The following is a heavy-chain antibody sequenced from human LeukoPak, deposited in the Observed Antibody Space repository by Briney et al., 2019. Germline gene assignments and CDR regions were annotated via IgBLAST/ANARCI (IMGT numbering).Heavy chain of an antibody. J-gene: IGHJ3*02. V-gene: IGHV4-38-2*02. D-gene: IGHD6-19*01. CDR3: ARDIVAVAGSAFDI. CDR2: IYHSGST. Sequence: PSETLSLTCTVSGYSISSGYYWGWIRQPPGKGLEWIGSIYHSGSTYYNPSLNSRVTISVDTSKNQFSLKLSSVTAAETAVYYCARDIVAVAGSAFDIWGQGTMVTVSS. CDR1: GYSISSGYY.